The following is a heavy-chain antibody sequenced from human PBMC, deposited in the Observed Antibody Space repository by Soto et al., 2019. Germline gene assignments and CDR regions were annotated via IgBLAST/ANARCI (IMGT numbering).Heavy chain of an antibody. CDR1: GGSISSYY. V-gene: IGHV4-59*08. J-gene: IGHJ4*02. CDR2: IYYSGST. CDR3: ARRYGSSFDY. D-gene: IGHD3-16*01. Sequence: QVQLQESGPGLVKPSETLSLTCTVSGGSISSYYWSWIRQPPGKGLEWTGYIYYSGSTNYNPSLKSRVTISVNTSKNQFSLKLSSVTAADTAVYYCARRYGSSFDYWGQGTPVTVSS.